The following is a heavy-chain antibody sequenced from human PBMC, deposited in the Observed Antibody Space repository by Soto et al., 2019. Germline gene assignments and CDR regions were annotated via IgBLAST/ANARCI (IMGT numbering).Heavy chain of an antibody. CDR3: ARDRAYFDY. V-gene: IGHV3-33*01. J-gene: IGHJ4*02. CDR2: IWYDGSNK. CDR1: GFTFSSYG. Sequence: QVQLVESGGGVVQPGRSLRLSCAASGFTFSSYGMHWVRQAPGKGLEWVAVIWYDGSNKYYADSVKGRFTISRDNYKNTLYLQMNSLRAEDTAVYYCARDRAYFDYWGQGTLVTVSS.